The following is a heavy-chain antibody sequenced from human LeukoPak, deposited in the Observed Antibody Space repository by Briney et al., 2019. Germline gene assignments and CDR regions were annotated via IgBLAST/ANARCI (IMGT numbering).Heavy chain of an antibody. V-gene: IGHV4-30-2*01. Sequence: SETLSLTCTVSGGSISSGGYYWSWIRQPPGKGLEWIGYIYHSGSTYYNPSLKSRVTISVDRSKNQFSLKLSSVTAADTAVYYCARVGPDCSSTSCYRGGAIFYWGQGTLVTVSS. CDR3: ARVGPDCSSTSCYRGGAIFY. J-gene: IGHJ4*02. CDR2: IYHSGST. CDR1: GGSISSGGYY. D-gene: IGHD2-2*02.